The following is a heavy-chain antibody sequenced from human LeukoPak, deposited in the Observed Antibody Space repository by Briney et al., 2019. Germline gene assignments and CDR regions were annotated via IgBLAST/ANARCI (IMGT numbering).Heavy chain of an antibody. Sequence: QVQLQESGPGLVKSSQTLSLTCSVSGGSINNGDNYWSWIRQPPGKGLEWIGIIYYRGTAYYNPSLKSRVTISIDTSKSQFSLKMSSVSAADTAVYFCARIQGSGWYGWDYFDYWGQGTLVTVSS. CDR3: ARIQGSGWYGWDYFDY. CDR2: IYYRGTA. CDR1: GGSINNGDNY. D-gene: IGHD6-13*01. J-gene: IGHJ4*02. V-gene: IGHV4-30-4*01.